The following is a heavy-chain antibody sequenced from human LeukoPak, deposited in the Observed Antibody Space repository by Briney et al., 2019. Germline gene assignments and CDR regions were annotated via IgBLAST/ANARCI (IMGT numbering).Heavy chain of an antibody. CDR3: GTDYTGGYYFFDY. J-gene: IGHJ4*02. CDR2: ISAYNGNT. D-gene: IGHD2-8*02. Sequence: ASVKVSWKASGYTFTSYGISWARQAPGQGLEWMGWISAYNGNTNYAQKFQGRVTMTEDTSTDTAYMELSSLRSEDTAVYYCGTDYTGGYYFFDYWGQGTLVTVSS. CDR1: GYTFTSYG. V-gene: IGHV1-18*01.